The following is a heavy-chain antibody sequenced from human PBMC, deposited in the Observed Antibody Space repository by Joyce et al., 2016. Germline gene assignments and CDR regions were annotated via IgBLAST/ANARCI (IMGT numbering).Heavy chain of an antibody. Sequence: EVQLVESGGGLVKPGGSLKISCSASGFMFSTSSMSWFRQAPGKGLELVSAISGDHRFIFPADSVRGRFTVSRDNAENSLYLQMKSLRVEDTAVYFCARGGLVYDYSMDVWGQGTTVIVSS. CDR2: ISGDHRFI. J-gene: IGHJ6*02. CDR3: ARGGLVYDYSMDV. D-gene: IGHD2-21*01. CDR1: GFMFSTSS. V-gene: IGHV3-21*02.